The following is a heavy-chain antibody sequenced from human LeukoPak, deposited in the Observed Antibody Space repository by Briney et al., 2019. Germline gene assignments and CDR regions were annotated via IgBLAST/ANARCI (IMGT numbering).Heavy chain of an antibody. CDR3: AQKSTGTFDI. V-gene: IGHV3-7*01. Sequence: EPGGSLRLSCAASGVTFSTYWMSWVRQAPGKGLEWVANIKQDGSEKYYVDSVKGRFTISRDNAKNSLYLQMSGLRAEDTAVYYCAQKSTGTFDIWGQGTMVTVSP. D-gene: IGHD6-13*01. J-gene: IGHJ3*02. CDR2: IKQDGSEK. CDR1: GVTFSTYW.